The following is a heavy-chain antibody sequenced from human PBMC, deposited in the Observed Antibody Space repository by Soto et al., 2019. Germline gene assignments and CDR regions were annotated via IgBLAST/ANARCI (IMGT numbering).Heavy chain of an antibody. Sequence: EVQLLESGGGLVQPGGSLRLSCAASGFTFSSYAMSWVRQAPGKGLEWVSAISGSGGSTYYAVSVKGRFTISRDNAKNTLYQQMNNLRAGDTAVYYCAKTPVLRSFDWLSSMSGMDVWGQGTTVTVSS. CDR3: AKTPVLRSFDWLSSMSGMDV. CDR1: GFTFSSYA. J-gene: IGHJ6*02. D-gene: IGHD3-9*01. V-gene: IGHV3-23*01. CDR2: ISGSGGST.